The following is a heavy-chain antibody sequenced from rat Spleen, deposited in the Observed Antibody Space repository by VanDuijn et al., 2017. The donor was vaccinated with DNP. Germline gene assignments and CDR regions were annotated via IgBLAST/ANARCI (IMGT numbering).Heavy chain of an antibody. V-gene: IGHV5S13*01. CDR3: ARDAGGPFDY. D-gene: IGHD1-11*01. J-gene: IGHJ2*01. CDR1: GFSFSKYG. CDR2: ISTSGEYT. Sequence: EVHLVESGGGLVQPGRSLKLSCVASGFSFSKYGMAWVRQAPTKGLEWVASISTSGEYTHYRDSVKGRFTISRDTAKSSLYLQMNSLKSEDTATYYCARDAGGPFDYWGQGVMVTVSS.